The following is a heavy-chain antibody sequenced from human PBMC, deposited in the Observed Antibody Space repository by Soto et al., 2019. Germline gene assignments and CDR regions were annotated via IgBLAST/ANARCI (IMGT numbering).Heavy chain of an antibody. J-gene: IGHJ6*02. D-gene: IGHD3-3*01. CDR2: ISGSGGST. CDR1: GFTFSSYA. CDR3: AKGDLYGFWSGYHYGMDV. Sequence: PGGSLRLSCAASGFTFSSYAMSWVRQAPGKGLEWVSAISGSGGSTYYADSVKGRFTITRDNSKNTLYLQMNSLRAEDTAVYYCAKGDLYGFWSGYHYGMDVWGRGTTVTVSS. V-gene: IGHV3-23*01.